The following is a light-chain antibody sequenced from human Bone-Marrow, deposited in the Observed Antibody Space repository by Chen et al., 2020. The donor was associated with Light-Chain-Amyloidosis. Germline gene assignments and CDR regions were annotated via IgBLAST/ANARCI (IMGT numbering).Light chain of an antibody. CDR3: CSYAGSSPYV. CDR2: DVN. CDR1: SSDVGGYES. J-gene: IGLJ1*01. Sequence: QSALTQPRPVSGSPGQSVTISCTGTSSDVGGYESVSWYQQHPGKAPKFLIYDVNKRPSGVPDRFSGSKSGNSASLTISGLQTEDEADYFCCSYAGSSPYVFGTGTTVTVL. V-gene: IGLV2-11*01.